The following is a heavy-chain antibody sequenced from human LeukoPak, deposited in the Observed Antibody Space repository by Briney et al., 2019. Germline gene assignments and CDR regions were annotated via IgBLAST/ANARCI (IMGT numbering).Heavy chain of an antibody. CDR1: GFTFSSYS. Sequence: GGSLRLSCAASGFTFSSYSMNWVRQAPGKGLEWVSSISSSSSYIYYADSVKGRFTISRGNAKNSLYLQMNSLRAEDTAVYYCARSEGATYDYWGQGTLVTVSS. V-gene: IGHV3-21*01. D-gene: IGHD1-26*01. CDR3: ARSEGATYDY. J-gene: IGHJ4*02. CDR2: ISSSSSYI.